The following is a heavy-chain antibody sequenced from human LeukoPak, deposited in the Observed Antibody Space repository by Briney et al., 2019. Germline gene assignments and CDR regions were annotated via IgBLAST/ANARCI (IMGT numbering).Heavy chain of an antibody. D-gene: IGHD6-19*01. CDR3: ARGGGVAGTPYNPYDY. CDR1: GGSISSYY. CDR2: IYYSGST. Sequence: SETLSLTCTVSGGSISSYYWSWIRQPPGKGLEWIGYIYYSGSTNYNPSLKSRVSISVDASKNQFSLKLSSVTAADTAVYYCARGGGVAGTPYNPYDYWGQGTLVTVSS. J-gene: IGHJ4*02. V-gene: IGHV4-59*01.